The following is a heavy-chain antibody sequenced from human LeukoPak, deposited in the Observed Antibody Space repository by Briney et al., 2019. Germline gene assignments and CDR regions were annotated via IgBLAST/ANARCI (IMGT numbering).Heavy chain of an antibody. J-gene: IGHJ3*02. Sequence: GGSLRLSCAASGFIFSSYTMNWVRQAPGKGLEWVSCISSSSSIYYAGSVQGRFTISRDNAKNSLYLQMNSLRAEDTAVYYCAREGSDGFEIWGQGTMVTVSS. CDR3: AREGSDGFEI. CDR2: ISSSSSI. CDR1: GFIFSSYT. V-gene: IGHV3-21*01.